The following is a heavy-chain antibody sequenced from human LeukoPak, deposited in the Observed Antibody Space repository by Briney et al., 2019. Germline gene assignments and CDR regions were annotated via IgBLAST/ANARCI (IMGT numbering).Heavy chain of an antibody. CDR1: GGSFSGYY. Sequence: SETLSLTCAVYGGSFSGYYWSWIRQPPGKGLEWIGEINHSGSTNYNPSLKSRVTISVDTSKNQFSLKPSSVTAADTAVYYCAGDILTGYSIDYWGKGTLVTVSS. J-gene: IGHJ4*02. CDR2: INHSGST. CDR3: AGDILTGYSIDY. D-gene: IGHD3-9*01. V-gene: IGHV4-34*01.